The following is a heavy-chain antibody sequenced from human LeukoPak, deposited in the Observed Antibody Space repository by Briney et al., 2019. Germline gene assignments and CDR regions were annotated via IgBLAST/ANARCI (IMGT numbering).Heavy chain of an antibody. CDR2: ISSSSSYI. V-gene: IGHV3-21*01. J-gene: IGHJ5*02. CDR3: ARVSTRDFWRAGCSAP. Sequence: PGGSLRLSCAASGFTFSSYSMNWVRQAPGKGLEWVSSISSSSSYIYYADSVKGRFTISRDNAKNSLYLQMNSLRAEDTAVYYCARVSTRDFWRAGCSAPWGQGPLVTVSS. D-gene: IGHD3-3*01. CDR1: GFTFSSYS.